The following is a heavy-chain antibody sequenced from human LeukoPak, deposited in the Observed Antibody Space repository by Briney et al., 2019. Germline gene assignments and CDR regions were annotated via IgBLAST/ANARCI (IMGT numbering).Heavy chain of an antibody. CDR2: IYYSGST. V-gene: IGHV4-61*08. D-gene: IGHD6-6*01. CDR1: GGSISSGGYY. Sequence: SETLSLTCTVSGGSISSGGYYWSWIRQPPGKGLEWIGYIYYSGSTNYNPSLKSRVTISVDTSNNQFSLKLNSVTAADTAVYYCARASRGEQLAGLDYWGQGTLVTVSS. CDR3: ARASRGEQLAGLDY. J-gene: IGHJ4*02.